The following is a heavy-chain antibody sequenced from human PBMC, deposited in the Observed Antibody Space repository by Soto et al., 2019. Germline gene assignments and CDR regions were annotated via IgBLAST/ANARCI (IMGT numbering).Heavy chain of an antibody. CDR3: ARDKGMTSWANIDY. CDR2: IWYDGSNK. CDR1: GFTFSSYG. V-gene: IGHV3-33*01. D-gene: IGHD3-16*01. Sequence: QVQLVESGGGVVQPGRSLRLSCAASGFTFSSYGMHWVRQAPGKGLEWVAVIWYDGSNKYYADSVKGRFTISRDNSKNALYLQMNSLRAEDTAVYYCARDKGMTSWANIDYWGQGTLVTVSS. J-gene: IGHJ4*02.